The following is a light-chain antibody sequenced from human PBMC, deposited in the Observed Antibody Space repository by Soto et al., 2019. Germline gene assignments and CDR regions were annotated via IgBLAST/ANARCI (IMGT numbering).Light chain of an antibody. CDR3: SSWDDSLNGVV. V-gene: IGLV1-44*01. CDR1: SSNIGTTT. Sequence: SALTQPPSASGAPGQRVTISCSGSSSNIGTTTVNWYQHVPGTARKLLIYNINQRPSGVPDRFSGSRSGTSASLAISGLQSEDEADYYCSSWDDSLNGVVFGRGTKVTVL. CDR2: NIN. J-gene: IGLJ2*01.